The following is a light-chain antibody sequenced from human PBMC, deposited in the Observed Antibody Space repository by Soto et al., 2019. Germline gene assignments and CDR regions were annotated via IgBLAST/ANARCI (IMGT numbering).Light chain of an antibody. J-gene: IGLJ2*01. CDR2: EVS. CDR3: SSYAGSNNFVI. Sequence: QSVLTQPPSASGSPGQSVTISCTGTSSDVGRYKYVSWYQQHPGKAPKLMIYEVSKRLSGVPDRFSGSKSGNTASLTVSGLQTDDEGDYYCSSYAGSNNFVIFGGGTKVTVL. CDR1: SSDVGRYKY. V-gene: IGLV2-8*01.